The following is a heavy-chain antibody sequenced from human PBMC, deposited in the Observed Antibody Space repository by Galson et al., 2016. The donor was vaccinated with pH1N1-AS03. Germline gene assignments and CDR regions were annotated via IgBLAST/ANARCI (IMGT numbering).Heavy chain of an antibody. D-gene: IGHD2-2*01. CDR1: GYTFTDYF. Sequence: SVKVSCKASGYTFTDYFVYWVRQAPGQGLEWMGRINPNSGVTKFAQNFQGRVTMTRDTSIKTAYMELNRLSSDDTAVYYCAKEGPPALLFYYAMDYWGQGSLVTVSS. J-gene: IGHJ4*02. CDR2: INPNSGVT. CDR3: AKEGPPALLFYYAMDY. V-gene: IGHV1-2*06.